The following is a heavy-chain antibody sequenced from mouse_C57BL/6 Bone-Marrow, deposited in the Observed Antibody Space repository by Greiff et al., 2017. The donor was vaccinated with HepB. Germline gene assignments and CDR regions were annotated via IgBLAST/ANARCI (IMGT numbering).Heavy chain of an antibody. J-gene: IGHJ1*03. CDR2: IRSKSNNYAT. CDR1: GFSFNTYA. Sequence: EVKVVESGGGLVQPKGSLKLSCAASGFSFNTYAMNWVRQAPGKGLEWVARIRSKSNNYATYYADSVKDRFTISRDDSESMLYLQMNNLKTEDTAMYYCVRQGYYYGSSYHWYFDVWGTGTTVTVSS. CDR3: VRQGYYYGSSYHWYFDV. D-gene: IGHD1-1*01. V-gene: IGHV10-1*01.